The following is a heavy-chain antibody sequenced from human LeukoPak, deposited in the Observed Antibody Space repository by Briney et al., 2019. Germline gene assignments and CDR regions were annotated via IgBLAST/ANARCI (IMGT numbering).Heavy chain of an antibody. Sequence: AASVKVSCKASGYTFTGYYMHWVRQAPGQGLEWMGWINPNSGGTNYAQKFQGRVTMTRDTSISTAYMELSRLRSDDTAVYYCAREEYSGYDFLFDYWGQGTLVTVSS. D-gene: IGHD5-12*01. CDR1: GYTFTGYY. CDR3: AREEYSGYDFLFDY. V-gene: IGHV1-2*02. J-gene: IGHJ4*02. CDR2: INPNSGGT.